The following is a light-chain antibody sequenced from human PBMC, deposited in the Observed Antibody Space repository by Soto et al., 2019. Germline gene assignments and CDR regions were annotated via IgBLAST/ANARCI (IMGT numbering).Light chain of an antibody. Sequence: QSALTQPASVSGSPGQSITISCTGTSNDVGGYNFVSWYQQHPGKAPKVMISEVSNRPSGVSIRFSGSKSGNTASLTISGLQAEDEADYYCTSPRKTSPLPYVFGTGTKLTVL. CDR1: SNDVGGYNF. CDR2: EVS. V-gene: IGLV2-14*01. J-gene: IGLJ1*01. CDR3: TSPRKTSPLPYV.